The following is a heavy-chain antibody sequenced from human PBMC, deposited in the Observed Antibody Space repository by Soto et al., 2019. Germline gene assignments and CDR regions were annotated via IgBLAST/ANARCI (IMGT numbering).Heavy chain of an antibody. Sequence: EVQLVESGGGLVQPGGSLRLSCAVSGFTFSSFWMHWVRQAPGEGLVWVSRINTDGSSKSYADSVKGRFTISRDNAKNTLYLQMNSLRVEDTAMYYCAKRGVDTFGLSYWGQGTLVTVSS. CDR1: GFTFSSFW. V-gene: IGHV3-74*01. D-gene: IGHD3-10*01. J-gene: IGHJ4*02. CDR2: INTDGSSK. CDR3: AKRGVDTFGLSY.